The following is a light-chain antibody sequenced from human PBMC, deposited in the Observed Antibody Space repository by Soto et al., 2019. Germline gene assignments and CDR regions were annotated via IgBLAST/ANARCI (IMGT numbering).Light chain of an antibody. Sequence: QSALTQPASVSGSPGQSITISCTGTSSDVGSYNLVSWYQQHPGKAPKLMIYEGSKRPSGVSNRFSGSKSGNTASLTISGVQAEEEADYFCCSYAGSQVFGGGTQLTGL. J-gene: IGLJ2*01. CDR3: CSYAGSQV. V-gene: IGLV2-23*01. CDR1: SSDVGSYNL. CDR2: EGS.